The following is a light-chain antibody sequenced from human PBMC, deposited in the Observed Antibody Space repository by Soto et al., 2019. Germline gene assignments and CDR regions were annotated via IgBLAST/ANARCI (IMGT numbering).Light chain of an antibody. CDR1: QGVTTN. Sequence: EIVMTQSPAALSVSPGERATRSCRAGQGVTTNFAWYQQKSGQSPRLLIYEVSIRATGVPARFSGTGSETAFTLTISGLQSDASAVYFCQQYNNLPVSFGQGTRREMK. J-gene: IGKJ5*01. CDR3: QQYNNLPVS. V-gene: IGKV3-15*01. CDR2: EVS.